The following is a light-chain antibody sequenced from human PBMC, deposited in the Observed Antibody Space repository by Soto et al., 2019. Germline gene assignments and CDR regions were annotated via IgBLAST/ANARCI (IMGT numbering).Light chain of an antibody. CDR3: QQHINWALT. CDR2: EAS. V-gene: IGKV3-11*01. Sequence: EIVLTQSPATLSLSPGERATLSCRASQTVSSSLAWYQQKPGQAPRLLIYEASNRATGIPARFSGSGSGADFTLTISSLEPEDFALYSFQQHINWALTFGGGDKVEIK. CDR1: QTVSSS. J-gene: IGKJ4*01.